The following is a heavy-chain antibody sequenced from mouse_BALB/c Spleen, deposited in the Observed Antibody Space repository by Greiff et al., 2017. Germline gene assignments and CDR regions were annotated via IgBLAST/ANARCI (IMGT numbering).Heavy chain of an antibody. CDR2: ISYSGST. CDR1: GYSITSDYA. Sequence: EVQLVESGPGLVKPSQSLSLTCTVTGYSITSDYAWNWIRQFPGNKLEWMGYISYSGSTSYNPSLKSRISITRDTSKNQFFLQLNSVTTEDTATYYCANRYDGSYAMDYWGQGTSVTVSS. D-gene: IGHD2-14*01. J-gene: IGHJ4*01. V-gene: IGHV3-2*02. CDR3: ANRYDGSYAMDY.